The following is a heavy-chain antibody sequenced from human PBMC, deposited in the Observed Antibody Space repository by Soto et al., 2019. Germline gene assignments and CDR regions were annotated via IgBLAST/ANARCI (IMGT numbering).Heavy chain of an antibody. CDR2: MLHGGNT. CDR3: VRSPGWYKIES. D-gene: IGHD6-19*01. J-gene: IGHJ4*02. CDR1: GDSVISNWW. V-gene: IGHV4-4*02. Sequence: QLQLQESGPGLVKPSGTLSLTCAVSGDSVISNWWWGWVRQSPGKGVEWIADMLHGGNTNYSPSLESRCTLSVDKSKNQFSLKLTSMTAADTAVYFCVRSPGWYKIESWGQGILVTVSS.